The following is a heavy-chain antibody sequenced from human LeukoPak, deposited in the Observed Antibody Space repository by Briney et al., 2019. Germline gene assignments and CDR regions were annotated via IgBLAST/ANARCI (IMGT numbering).Heavy chain of an antibody. J-gene: IGHJ4*02. CDR3: GRGSGGGELSSFDY. CDR2: IYYSGRT. Sequence: SQTLSLTCTVSGGSISSGGYYWSWIRQHPGKGLEWIGYIYYSGRTYYNPSLKSRVTISVDTSKNQFSLKLSSVTAADTAVYYCGRGSGGGELSSFDYWGQGTLVTVSS. V-gene: IGHV4-31*03. CDR1: GGSISSGGYY. D-gene: IGHD3-16*02.